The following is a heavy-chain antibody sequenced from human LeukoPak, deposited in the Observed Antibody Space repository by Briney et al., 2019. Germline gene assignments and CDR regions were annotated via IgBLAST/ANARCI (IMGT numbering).Heavy chain of an antibody. CDR1: GGSISSYY. D-gene: IGHD5-24*01. Sequence: SETLSLTCTVSGGSISSYYWSWIRQPAGKGLEWIGRIYTSGSTNYNPSLKSRVTMSVDTSKNQFYLKLSSVTAADTAVYYCGRDEDGYNRFDSWGQGTLVTVSS. J-gene: IGHJ4*02. CDR3: GRDEDGYNRFDS. CDR2: IYTSGST. V-gene: IGHV4-4*07.